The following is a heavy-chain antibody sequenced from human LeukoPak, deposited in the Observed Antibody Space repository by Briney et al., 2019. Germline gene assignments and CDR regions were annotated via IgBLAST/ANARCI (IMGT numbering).Heavy chain of an antibody. CDR3: ARDATSGWMGFDY. Sequence: GASVKVSCKASGYTFTGYYMHWVRQAPGQGLEWMGWINPNSGGTKCPQKFQGGVTMTRDTSIRTAYMELSRLRSDDTAVYYCARDATSGWMGFDYWGQGTLVTVSS. CDR2: INPNSGGT. V-gene: IGHV1-2*02. CDR1: GYTFTGYY. J-gene: IGHJ4*02. D-gene: IGHD6-19*01.